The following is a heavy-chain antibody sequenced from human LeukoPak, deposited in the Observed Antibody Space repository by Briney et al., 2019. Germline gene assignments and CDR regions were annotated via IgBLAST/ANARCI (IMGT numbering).Heavy chain of an antibody. Sequence: GGSLRLSCAASGFTFSSYSVNWVRQAPGKGLEWVSSISSSSSYIYYADSVKGRFTISRDNAKNSLYLQMNSLRAEDTAVYYCARDGKYSSSWLNDYWGQGTLVTVSS. V-gene: IGHV3-21*01. CDR2: ISSSSSYI. CDR3: ARDGKYSSSWLNDY. D-gene: IGHD6-13*01. J-gene: IGHJ4*02. CDR1: GFTFSSYS.